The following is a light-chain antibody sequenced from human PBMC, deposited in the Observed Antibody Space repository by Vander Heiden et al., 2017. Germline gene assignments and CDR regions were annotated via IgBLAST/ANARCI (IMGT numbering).Light chain of an antibody. CDR2: GAS. CDR3: QQSGT. J-gene: IGKJ4*01. V-gene: IGKV3-20*01. Sequence: EIVLTQSPGTLSLSPGERATLSCRASQSVSSSYLAWYQQKPGQAPRLLIYGASSRATGIPDRFSGSGSGTDFTLTISRLEPEDFAVYYCQQSGTFDGGTKVEIK. CDR1: QSVSSSY.